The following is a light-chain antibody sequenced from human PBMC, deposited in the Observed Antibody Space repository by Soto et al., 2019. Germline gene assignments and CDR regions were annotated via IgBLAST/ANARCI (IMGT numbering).Light chain of an antibody. V-gene: IGKV1-5*01. CDR2: DVS. CDR1: QDINNW. J-gene: IGKJ1*01. Sequence: DLQMTQSPSTLSAFVGDRVTITCRATQDINNWLAWYQQKPGKAPRLLIYDVSTLQTGVPSRFSGRGSGTEATLIISSLQPDDVATYYCQQYNSYPWTFGQGTKVDIK. CDR3: QQYNSYPWT.